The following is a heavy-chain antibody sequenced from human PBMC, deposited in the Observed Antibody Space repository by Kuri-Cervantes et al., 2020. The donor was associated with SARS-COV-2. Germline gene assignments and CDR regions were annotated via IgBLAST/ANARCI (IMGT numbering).Heavy chain of an antibody. CDR3: ARDLSLIRFDY. V-gene: IGHV3-21*05. CDR1: GFTFNKYG. D-gene: IGHD1-26*01. J-gene: IGHJ4*02. Sequence: GGSLRLSCAASGFTFNKYGMNWVRQAPGKGLEWVAYINDRGSSIYYADSVKGRFTISRDNAKNTLYLQMNSLRAEDTAVYYCARDLSLIRFDYWGQGTLVTVSS. CDR2: INDRGSSI.